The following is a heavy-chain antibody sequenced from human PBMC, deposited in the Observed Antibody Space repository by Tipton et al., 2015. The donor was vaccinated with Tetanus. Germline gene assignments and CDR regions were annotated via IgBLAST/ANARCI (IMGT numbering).Heavy chain of an antibody. CDR3: ARVRFFGSGCYSFDY. V-gene: IGHV3-11*06. D-gene: IGHD3-10*01. J-gene: IGHJ4*02. CDR2: IRGAGGRT. Sequence: SLRLSCAASGFTFSDYFMSWVRQAPGKGLEWIAYIRGAGGRTGLADSGKGRFTISRDNARNSLSLEMNSLTAEDTAVYYCARVRFFGSGCYSFDYWGQGSQVTVSS. CDR1: GFTFSDYF.